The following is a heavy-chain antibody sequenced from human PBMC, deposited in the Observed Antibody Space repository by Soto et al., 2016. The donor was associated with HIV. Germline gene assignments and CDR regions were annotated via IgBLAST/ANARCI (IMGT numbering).Heavy chain of an antibody. CDR3: AKGGSGLSSRSYFDY. CDR1: EFTFSSYA. CDR2: ISGSGGSA. J-gene: IGHJ4*02. D-gene: IGHD6-19*01. Sequence: EVQLLESGGDLVQPGGSLRLSCVASEFTFSSYAMTWVRQAPGKGLEWVSAISGSGGSAVYADSVKGRFTISRDNFKNTLYLQMNSLRAGDTAVYYCAKGGSGLSSRSYFDYWGQGVLVSVSS. V-gene: IGHV3-23*01.